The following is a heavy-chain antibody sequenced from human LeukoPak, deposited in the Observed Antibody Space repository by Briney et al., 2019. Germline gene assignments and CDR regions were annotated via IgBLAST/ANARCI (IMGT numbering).Heavy chain of an antibody. V-gene: IGHV4-39*07. CDR3: ARAGRYSGYDRGVFDY. CDR1: GGSISSSSYY. D-gene: IGHD5-12*01. Sequence: SETLSLTCTVSGGSISSSSYYWGWIRQPPGKGLEWIGEINHSGSTNYNPSLKSRVTISVDTSKNQFSLKLSSVTAADTAVYYCARAGRYSGYDRGVFDYWGQGTLVTVSS. J-gene: IGHJ4*02. CDR2: INHSGST.